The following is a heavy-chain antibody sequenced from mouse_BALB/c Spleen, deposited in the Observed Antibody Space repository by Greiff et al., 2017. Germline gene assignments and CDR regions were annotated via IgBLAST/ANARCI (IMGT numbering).Heavy chain of an antibody. Sequence: EVKLMESGGGLVKPGGSLKLSCAASGFTFSSYAMSWVRQTPEKRLEWVASISRGGSTYYPDSVKGRFTISRDNDRNILYLQMSSLRSEDTAMYYCARLRRTFYWYFDVWGAGTTVTVSS. CDR1: GFTFSSYA. V-gene: IGHV5-6-5*01. J-gene: IGHJ1*01. CDR3: ARLRRTFYWYFDV. CDR2: ISRGGST. D-gene: IGHD2-12*01.